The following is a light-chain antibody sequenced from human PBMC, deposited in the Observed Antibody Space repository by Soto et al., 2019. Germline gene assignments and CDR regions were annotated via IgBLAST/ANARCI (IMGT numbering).Light chain of an antibody. CDR3: QQYGSSPGT. Sequence: EIVLTQSPGTLSLSPGERATLSCRASQSVSSNYLAWYQQKPGQAPRLLIYGASRRATDIPDRFSGSGSGTDFTLTISRLEPEDFAVYYCQQYGSSPGTFGQGTKVDI. J-gene: IGKJ1*01. V-gene: IGKV3-20*01. CDR1: QSVSSNY. CDR2: GAS.